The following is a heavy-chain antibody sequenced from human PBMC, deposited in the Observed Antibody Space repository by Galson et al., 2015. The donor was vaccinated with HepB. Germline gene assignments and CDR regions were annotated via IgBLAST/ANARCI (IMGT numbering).Heavy chain of an antibody. D-gene: IGHD4-17*01. J-gene: IGHJ4*02. CDR2: ISYDGSNK. CDR3: AKGNPQFGDYDFDY. V-gene: IGHV3-30*18. Sequence: SLRLSCAASGFTFSSYGMHWVRQAPGKGLEWVAVISYDGSNKYYADSVKGRFTISRDNSKNTLYLQMNSLRAEDTAVYYCAKGNPQFGDYDFDYWGQGALVTVSS. CDR1: GFTFSSYG.